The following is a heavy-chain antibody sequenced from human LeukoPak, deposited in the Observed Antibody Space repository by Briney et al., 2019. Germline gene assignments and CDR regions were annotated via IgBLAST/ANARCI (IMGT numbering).Heavy chain of an antibody. D-gene: IGHD1-7*01. J-gene: IGHJ4*02. CDR1: GYTFTGYY. CDR2: VNPDNGGT. CDR3: ARPLTGTSWYYFDY. V-gene: IGHV1-2*02. Sequence: ASVKVSCKTSGYTFTGYYVNWVRQAPGQGLEWMGWVNPDNGGTHFSQKFQGRVTMTRDTSISTAYMELNRLTSDDTAVYYCARPLTGTSWYYFDYWGQGTLVTVSS.